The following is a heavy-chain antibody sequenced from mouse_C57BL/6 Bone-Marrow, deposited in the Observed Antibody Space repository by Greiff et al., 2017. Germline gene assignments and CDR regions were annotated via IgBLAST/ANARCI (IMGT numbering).Heavy chain of an antibody. J-gene: IGHJ2*01. D-gene: IGHD1-1*01. CDR1: GFTFSDYY. CDR2: ISNGGGST. Sequence: DVMLVESGGGLVQPGGSLKLSCAASGFTFSDYYMYWVRQTPEKRLEWVAYISNGGGSTYYPDTVKGRFTISRDNAKNTLYLQMSRLKSEDTAMYYCARGVITTVVAPYYFDYWGQGTTLTVSS. CDR3: ARGVITTVVAPYYFDY. V-gene: IGHV5-12*01.